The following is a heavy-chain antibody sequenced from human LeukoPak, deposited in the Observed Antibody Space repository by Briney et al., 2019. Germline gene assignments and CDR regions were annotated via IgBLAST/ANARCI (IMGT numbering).Heavy chain of an antibody. V-gene: IGHV4-59*01. CDR1: GGSISSYY. D-gene: IGHD2-2*01. CDR2: IYYSGST. Sequence: SETLSLTCTVSGGSISSYYWSWIRQPPGKGLEWIGYIYYSGSTNYNSSLKSRVTISVDTSKNQFSLKLSSVTAADTAVYYCARFVVVPAAISGWFDPWGQGTLVTVSS. J-gene: IGHJ5*02. CDR3: ARFVVVPAAISGWFDP.